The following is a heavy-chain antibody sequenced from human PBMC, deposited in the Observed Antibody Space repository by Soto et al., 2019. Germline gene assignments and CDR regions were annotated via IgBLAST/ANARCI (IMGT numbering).Heavy chain of an antibody. CDR1: GFTFGIYG. Sequence: QVQLVESGGGVVQPGGSLRLSCAASGFTFGIYGMHWVRQAPGKGLGWLAIVWYDGSDKYYADSVKGRFTISRDNSKNTLYLQMNSLRAEDTAVYFCARDNHLGYCSGGSCYGMDCWGQGTLVTVSS. CDR3: ARDNHLGYCSGGSCYGMDC. CDR2: VWYDGSDK. D-gene: IGHD2-15*01. V-gene: IGHV3-33*01. J-gene: IGHJ4*02.